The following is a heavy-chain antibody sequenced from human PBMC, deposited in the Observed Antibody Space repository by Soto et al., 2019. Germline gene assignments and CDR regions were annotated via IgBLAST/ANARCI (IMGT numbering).Heavy chain of an antibody. CDR1: GYTFTSYA. CDR2: INAGNGNT. D-gene: IGHD2-2*01. Sequence: QVQLVQSGAEVKKPGASVKVSCKASGYTFTSYAMHWVRQAPGQRLELMGWINAGNGNTKYSQKFQGRVTITRDTSASTAYMELSSLRFEDTAVYYCASSHALYYFYGMDVWGQGTTVTVSS. V-gene: IGHV1-3*01. CDR3: ASSHALYYFYGMDV. J-gene: IGHJ6*02.